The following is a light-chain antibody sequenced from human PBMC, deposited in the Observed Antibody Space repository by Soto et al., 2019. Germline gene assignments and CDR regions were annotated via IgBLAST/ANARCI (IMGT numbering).Light chain of an antibody. CDR3: MQALQTPWT. CDR2: LGS. J-gene: IGKJ2*02. Sequence: DIVMTQSPLSLPVTPGEPASISCRSSQSLLHSNGYNYLDWYLQKAGQSPQLLIYLGSNRASGVPDRFSGSGSGTDFTLKISSVEAEDVGVYYCMQALQTPWTFGQGTKVEIK. CDR1: QSLLHSNGYNY. V-gene: IGKV2-28*01.